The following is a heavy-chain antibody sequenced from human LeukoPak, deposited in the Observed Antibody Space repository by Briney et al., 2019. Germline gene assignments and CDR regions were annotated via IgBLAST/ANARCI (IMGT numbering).Heavy chain of an antibody. CDR3: ARDAVDLDAFDI. V-gene: IGHV1-2*04. Sequence: ASVKVSCQASGYTFTSYGISWVRQAPGQGLEWMGWINPNSGGTNYAQKFQGWVTMTRDTSISTAYMELSRLRSDDTAVYYCARDAVDLDAFDIWGHGTMVTVSS. J-gene: IGHJ3*02. D-gene: IGHD5-12*01. CDR1: GYTFTSYG. CDR2: INPNSGGT.